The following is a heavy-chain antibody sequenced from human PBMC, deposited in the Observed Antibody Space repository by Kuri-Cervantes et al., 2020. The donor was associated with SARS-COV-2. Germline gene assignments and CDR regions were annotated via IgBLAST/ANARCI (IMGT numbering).Heavy chain of an antibody. Sequence: GAVYGWSFSGYYWNWIRQLPGKGLAWIGEINHSGSTNYNPSLKSRVTISVDTSKNQFSLKLSSLTAAHTAVYYCARARRIAAPKPQNWFDPWGQGTRVTVSS. D-gene: IGHD6-13*01. V-gene: IGHV4-34*01. CDR1: GWSFSGYY. CDR2: INHSGST. J-gene: IGHJ5*02. CDR3: ARARRIAAPKPQNWFDP.